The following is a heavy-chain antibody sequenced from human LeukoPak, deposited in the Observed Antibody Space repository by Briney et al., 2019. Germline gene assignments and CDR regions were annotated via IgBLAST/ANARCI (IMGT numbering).Heavy chain of an antibody. CDR2: ISYDGSNK. D-gene: IGHD5-18*01. Sequence: PGRSLRLSCLASGFAFSNYGMHWVRQAPGKGLEWVAVISYDGSNKYYVDSVKGRFTISRDNSKNTLYLELNSVRAEDTAVYYCAKDYSGIQLWNFDYWGQGTLVTVSS. CDR1: GFAFSNYG. CDR3: AKDYSGIQLWNFDY. J-gene: IGHJ4*02. V-gene: IGHV3-30*18.